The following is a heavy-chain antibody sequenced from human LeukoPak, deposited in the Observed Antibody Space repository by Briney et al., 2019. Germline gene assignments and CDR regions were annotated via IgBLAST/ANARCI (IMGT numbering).Heavy chain of an antibody. D-gene: IGHD1-26*01. CDR1: GFTFTASY. CDR3: ARLGQVILPNDAFDI. CDR2: LNANNGGT. Sequence: ASVKVSCEASGFTFTASYIHWVRQAPGQELEWMGWLNANNGGTSYSQRFQGRVTMTRDTSINTAYMELIRLTSDDTAVYYCARLGQVILPNDAFDIWGQGTMVSVSA. J-gene: IGHJ3*02. V-gene: IGHV1-2*02.